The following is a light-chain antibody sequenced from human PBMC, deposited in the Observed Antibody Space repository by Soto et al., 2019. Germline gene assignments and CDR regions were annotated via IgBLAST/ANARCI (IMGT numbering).Light chain of an antibody. J-gene: IGKJ2*01. Sequence: DIVMTQSPDSLAVSLGERATINCKSSQSVLSSSNNKNYLAWYQQKPGQPPKWLIYWASTRESGVPDRFSGSVSARDFTLNIRTLRAGDFASYYCQQYNIYSPSTFVQGNKVDI. V-gene: IGKV4-1*01. CDR2: WAS. CDR1: QSVLSSSNNKNY. CDR3: QQYNIYSPST.